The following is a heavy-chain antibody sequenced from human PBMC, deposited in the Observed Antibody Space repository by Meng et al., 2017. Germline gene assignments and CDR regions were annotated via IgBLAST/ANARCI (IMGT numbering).Heavy chain of an antibody. V-gene: IGHV1-18*01. Sequence: QVQLVEAGAEGKKPGAAVKASCKAYGYTFTSDGISWVRQAPGQGLEGMGWISAYNGNTNYAQKIQGRVTMTTDTSTSTAYMELRSLRSDDTAVYYCARGGIAVAIDYWGQGTLVTVSS. D-gene: IGHD6-19*01. CDR3: ARGGIAVAIDY. CDR1: GYTFTSDG. J-gene: IGHJ4*02. CDR2: ISAYNGNT.